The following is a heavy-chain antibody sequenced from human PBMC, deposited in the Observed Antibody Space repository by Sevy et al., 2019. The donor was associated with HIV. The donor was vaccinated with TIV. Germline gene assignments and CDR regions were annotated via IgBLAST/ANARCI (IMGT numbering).Heavy chain of an antibody. J-gene: IGHJ4*02. CDR2: IYFTGNT. CDR1: GGSMSSYF. Sequence: SETLSLTCGVSGGSMSSYFWTWVRQSPGKGLEWIGNIYFTGNTDYSPSLKSRVTLSLDTSKSQFSLTLKSVTAADTAIYFCARYSTTRPRVLDYWGQGTLVTVSS. V-gene: IGHV4-59*01. D-gene: IGHD1-1*01. CDR3: ARYSTTRPRVLDY.